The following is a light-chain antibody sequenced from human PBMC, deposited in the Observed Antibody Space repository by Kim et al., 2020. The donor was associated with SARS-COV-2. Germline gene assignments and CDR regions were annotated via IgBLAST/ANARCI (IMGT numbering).Light chain of an antibody. J-gene: IGKJ4*01. Sequence: DIQMTQSPASLSASVGDRIIITCQASQEINSFLNWYQQKPGKAPKLLIYDASNLEVGVPSRFSGSGSGTHFTFSINTLQPEDFAMYYCQQYERLPLTFGGGTKVDIK. CDR3: QQYERLPLT. CDR1: QEINSF. CDR2: DAS. V-gene: IGKV1-33*01.